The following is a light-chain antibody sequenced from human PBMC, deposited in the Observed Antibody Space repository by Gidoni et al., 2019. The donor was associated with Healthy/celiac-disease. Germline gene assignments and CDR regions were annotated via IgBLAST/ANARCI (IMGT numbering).Light chain of an antibody. V-gene: IGLV1-44*01. Sequence: QSVLTQPHSASATPGQRVTISCSGSSSNIGSNTVNWYQQLPGTAPKLLIYSNNQRPSGVPDRFSGSLAISGLQSEDEADYYCAAWDDSLNGLVFGGGTKLTVL. J-gene: IGLJ2*01. CDR1: SSNIGSNT. CDR2: SNN. CDR3: AAWDDSLNGLV.